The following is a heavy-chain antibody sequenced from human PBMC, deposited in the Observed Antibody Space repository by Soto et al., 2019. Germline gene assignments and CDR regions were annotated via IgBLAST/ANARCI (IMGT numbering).Heavy chain of an antibody. CDR1: GFTVSAYT. D-gene: IGHD1-26*01. V-gene: IGHV3-30-3*01. CDR3: ARWEQPLFDY. CDR2: ISSDGNNK. J-gene: IGHJ4*02. Sequence: QVQLVESGGGVVQPGRSLRLSCAASGFTVSAYTMHWVRQAPGKGLEWVAVISSDGNNKYYTDSVKGRFTISRETSTNTLYLQMNSLRAEDTAVYYCARWEQPLFDYWGQGTLVTVSS.